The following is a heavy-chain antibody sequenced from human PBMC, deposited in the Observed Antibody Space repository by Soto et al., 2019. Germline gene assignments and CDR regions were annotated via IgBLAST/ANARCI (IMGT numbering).Heavy chain of an antibody. CDR3: ARDEVPAANWLDP. CDR1: GYIFSNYG. Sequence: QVQLVQSGAAVKKPGDSVKVSCKTSGYIFSNYGITWVRQAPGQGLEWMGWISGYNGNTNYAQNLQGRVTMTTDTSTSTVYMELRSLRSDDTAMYYCARDEVPAANWLDPWGQGTLVIVSS. D-gene: IGHD2-2*01. V-gene: IGHV1-18*01. J-gene: IGHJ5*02. CDR2: ISGYNGNT.